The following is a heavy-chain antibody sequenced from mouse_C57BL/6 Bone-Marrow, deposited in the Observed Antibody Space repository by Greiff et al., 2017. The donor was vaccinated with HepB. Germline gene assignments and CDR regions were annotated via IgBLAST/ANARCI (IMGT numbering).Heavy chain of an antibody. J-gene: IGHJ1*03. CDR2: TFYSGIT. CDR3: AAYDPTGYFDV. V-gene: IGHV3-3*01. D-gene: IGHD2-3*01. CDR1: GFSINSDCY. Sequence: EVKLLESGPSLVRPSQTLSLTCTVTGFSINSDCYWIWIRQVPGNKLEYIGYTFYSGITYYNPSLESRTYITRDTSKNQFSLKLSSVTTEDTATYYCAAYDPTGYFDVWGTGTTVTVSS.